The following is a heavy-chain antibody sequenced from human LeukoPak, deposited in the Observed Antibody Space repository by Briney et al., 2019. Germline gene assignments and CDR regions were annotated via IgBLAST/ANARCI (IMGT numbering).Heavy chain of an antibody. CDR3: ARRAKSGSYPYYYYYYMDV. CDR1: GFTFDDYG. V-gene: IGHV3-20*04. CDR2: INWNGGST. J-gene: IGHJ6*03. D-gene: IGHD1-26*01. Sequence: GGSLRLSCAASGFTFDDYGMSWVRQAPGKGLEWVSGINWNGGSTGYADSVKGRFTISRDNAKNSLYLQMNSLRAEDTALYYCARRAKSGSYPYYYYYYMDVWGKGTTVTVSS.